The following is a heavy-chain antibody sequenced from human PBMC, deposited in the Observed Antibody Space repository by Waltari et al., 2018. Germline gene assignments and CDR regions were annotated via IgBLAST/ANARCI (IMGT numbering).Heavy chain of an antibody. D-gene: IGHD3-3*01. J-gene: IGHJ3*02. CDR1: GDSITSPIYH. Sequence: QLQLQESGPGLVKPSETLSLTCTVSGDSITSPIYHWGWIRQPPGKGLEWIGRVSAKGDTYYSPSLKSRVTISVGTSKTQFSLKLSSVTAADTAVLYCARRLEMSGITYDAFDIWGQGTMVTVSS. V-gene: IGHV4-39*01. CDR2: VSAKGDT. CDR3: ARRLEMSGITYDAFDI.